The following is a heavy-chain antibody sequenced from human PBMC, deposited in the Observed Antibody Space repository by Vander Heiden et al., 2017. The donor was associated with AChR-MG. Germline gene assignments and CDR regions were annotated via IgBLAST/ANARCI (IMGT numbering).Heavy chain of an antibody. V-gene: IGHV1-2*02. CDR2: INPNSGGT. J-gene: IGHJ6*03. D-gene: IGHD5-12*01. CDR1: GYTFTGYY. CDR3: AMAFYDSQATLNDMDV. Sequence: QVQLVQSGAEVKKPGASVKVSCKASGYTFTGYYMHWVRQAPGQGLEWMGWINPNSGGTNYAQNLQCRVTMTRDTSISTADMELSRLRSHETAVYYCAMAFYDSQATLNDMDVWGKGTTVTVSS.